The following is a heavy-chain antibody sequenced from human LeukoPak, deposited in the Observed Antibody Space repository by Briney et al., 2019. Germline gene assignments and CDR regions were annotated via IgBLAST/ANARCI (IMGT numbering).Heavy chain of an antibody. CDR2: IYHSGST. V-gene: IGHV4-38-2*02. CDR1: GYSISSGYY. D-gene: IGHD6-13*01. Sequence: SETLSLTCTVSGYSISSGYYWGWIRQPPGKGLEWIGSIYHSGSTNYNPSLKSRVTISVDTSKNQFSLKLSSVTAADTAVYYCARGKIAAAAPDAFDIWGQGTMVTVSS. J-gene: IGHJ3*02. CDR3: ARGKIAAAAPDAFDI.